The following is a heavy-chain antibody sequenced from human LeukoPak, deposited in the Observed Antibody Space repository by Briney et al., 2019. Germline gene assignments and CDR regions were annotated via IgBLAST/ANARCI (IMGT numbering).Heavy chain of an antibody. V-gene: IGHV3-23*01. CDR3: ARGIGGPDY. Sequence: GGSLRLSCAASGFTFSSYAMSWVRQAPGKGLEWLSVMRGSGDNTYYADSVKGRFTISRDNSKSTLYLQMSSLRAEDTAIYYCARGIGGPDYWGRGTLVTVSS. CDR1: GFTFSSYA. CDR2: MRGSGDNT. D-gene: IGHD4-23*01. J-gene: IGHJ4*02.